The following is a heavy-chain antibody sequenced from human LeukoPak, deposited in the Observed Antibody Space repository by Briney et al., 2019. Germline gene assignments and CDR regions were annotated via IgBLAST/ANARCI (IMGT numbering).Heavy chain of an antibody. CDR3: AKDLGYCSSTSCYTRFRFDY. CDR2: ISGSGGST. J-gene: IGHJ4*02. CDR1: GFTFSSYA. V-gene: IGHV3-23*01. Sequence: GGSLRLSCAASGFTFSSYAMSWVRQAPGKGLEWVSAISGSGGSTYYADSVKGRFTISRDNSKNTLYLQMNSLRAEDTAVYYCAKDLGYCSSTSCYTRFRFDYWGQGTLVTVSS. D-gene: IGHD2-2*02.